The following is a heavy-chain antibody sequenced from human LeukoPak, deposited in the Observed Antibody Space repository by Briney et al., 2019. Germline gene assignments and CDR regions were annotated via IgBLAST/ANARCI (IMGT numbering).Heavy chain of an antibody. Sequence: KPSETLSLTCTVSGGSISSSSYYWGWIRQPPGKGLEWIGSIYYSGSTYYNPSLKSRVTISVDTSKNQFSLKLSPVTAADTAVYYCAREVVPAASFDYWGQGTLVTVSS. V-gene: IGHV4-39*02. CDR2: IYYSGST. J-gene: IGHJ4*02. CDR1: GGSISSSSYY. CDR3: AREVVPAASFDY. D-gene: IGHD2-2*01.